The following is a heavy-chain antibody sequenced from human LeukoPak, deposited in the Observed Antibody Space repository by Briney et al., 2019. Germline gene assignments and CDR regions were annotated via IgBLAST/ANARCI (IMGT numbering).Heavy chain of an antibody. V-gene: IGHV3-23*01. D-gene: IGHD3-10*01. CDR1: GFTFSSYA. CDR3: AKDGTEFNYYGSGSHTSPNWFDP. J-gene: IGHJ5*02. Sequence: GGSLRLSCAASGFTFSSYAMSWVRQAPGKGLEWVSAISGSGGSTYYADSVKGRFTISRDNSKNTLYLQMNSLRAEDTAVYYCAKDGTEFNYYGSGSHTSPNWFDPWGQGTLVSVS. CDR2: ISGSGGST.